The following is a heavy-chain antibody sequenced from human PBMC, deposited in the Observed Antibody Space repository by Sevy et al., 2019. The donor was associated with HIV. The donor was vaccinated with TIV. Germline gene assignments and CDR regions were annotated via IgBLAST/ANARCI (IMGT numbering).Heavy chain of an antibody. CDR1: GFTFSSYW. J-gene: IGHJ6*02. D-gene: IGHD4-4*01. CDR3: ALPPTTVTLWGYYYYGMDV. CDR2: IKQDGSEK. Sequence: GGSLRLSCAASGFTFSSYWMSWVRQAPGKGLEWVANIKQDGSEKYYVDSVKGRFTIPRDNAKNSLYLQMNSLRAEDTAVYYCALPPTTVTLWGYYYYGMDVWGQGTTVTVSS. V-gene: IGHV3-7*01.